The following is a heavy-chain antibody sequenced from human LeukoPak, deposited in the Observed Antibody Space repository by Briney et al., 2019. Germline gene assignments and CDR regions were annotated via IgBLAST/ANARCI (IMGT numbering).Heavy chain of an antibody. Sequence: PGGSLRLSCAASGFTVRSNYMSWVRQAPGKGLELVSVIYSSDSTYYADSVKGRFTIFRDNSKNTLYLQMNSLRAEDTAVYYCARESYYYDSRGSFDYWGQGTLVTVSS. D-gene: IGHD3-22*01. J-gene: IGHJ4*02. CDR2: IYSSDST. CDR1: GFTVRSNY. V-gene: IGHV3-53*01. CDR3: ARESYYYDSRGSFDY.